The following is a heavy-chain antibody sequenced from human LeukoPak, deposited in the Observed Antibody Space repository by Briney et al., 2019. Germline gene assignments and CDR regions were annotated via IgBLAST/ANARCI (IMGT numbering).Heavy chain of an antibody. J-gene: IGHJ4*02. Sequence: PSETLSLTCTVSGGSISSYYWSWIRQPPGKGLEWIAYISYTGSTNYNASSGSTNYNPSLKSRVTISVDTSKNQFSLNLSSVTAADTAVYYCARRVTGRGAYYFDYWDQGTQVTVSS. V-gene: IGHV4-59*08. CDR1: GGSISSYY. CDR3: ARRVTGRGAYYFDY. CDR2: ISYTGSTNYNASSGST. D-gene: IGHD1-14*01.